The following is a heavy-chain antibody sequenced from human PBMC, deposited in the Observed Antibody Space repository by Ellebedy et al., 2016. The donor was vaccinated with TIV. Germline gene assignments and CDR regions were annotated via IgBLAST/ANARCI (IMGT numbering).Heavy chain of an antibody. CDR3: AKGMDYFDY. D-gene: IGHD5-24*01. V-gene: IGHV3-23*01. CDR1: GFTFSSYA. Sequence: GESLKISCAASGFTFSSYAMSWVRQAPGKGLEWVSAIGGSGGSTFYADSMKGRFTISRDNSKNTLYLQMNSLRAEDTAVYYCAKGMDYFDYWGQGTLVTVSS. J-gene: IGHJ4*02. CDR2: IGGSGGST.